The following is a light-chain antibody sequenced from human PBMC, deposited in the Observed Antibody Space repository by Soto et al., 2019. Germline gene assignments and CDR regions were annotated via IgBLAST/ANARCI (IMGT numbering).Light chain of an antibody. CDR3: AAWDDSLSGVV. Sequence: QFVLTQPPSAYGTPGQRVTISCSGSSSNIGSNYVYWYQQLPGTAPKLLIYSNNQRPSGVPDRFSGSKSGTSASLAISGLRSEDEADYYCAAWDDSLSGVVFGGGTKLTVL. CDR1: SSNIGSNY. V-gene: IGLV1-47*02. CDR2: SNN. J-gene: IGLJ2*01.